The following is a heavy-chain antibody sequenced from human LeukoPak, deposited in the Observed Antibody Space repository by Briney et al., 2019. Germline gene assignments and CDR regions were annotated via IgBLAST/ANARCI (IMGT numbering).Heavy chain of an antibody. J-gene: IGHJ6*02. CDR1: GGSISSYY. V-gene: IGHV4-59*01. Sequence: PSETLSLTCTLSGGSISSYYWSWIRQLPGKGLEWIGYTYYSGSTNYNPSLKSRVTISVDTSKTQFSLKLSSVTAAATAVYYCARARIVATTWYGMDVWGQGTTVTVSS. D-gene: IGHD5-12*01. CDR2: TYYSGST. CDR3: ARARIVATTWYGMDV.